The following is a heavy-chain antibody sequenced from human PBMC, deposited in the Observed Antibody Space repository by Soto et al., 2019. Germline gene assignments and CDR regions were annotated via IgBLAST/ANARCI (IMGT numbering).Heavy chain of an antibody. D-gene: IGHD6-19*01. V-gene: IGHV1-2*02. Sequence: ASVKVSCKASGYTFSGFYMHWVRQAPGQGLEWMGWINPNSGGAKSAEKFQGRVTMTRDTSISTAYMELSRLTSDDTAVYYCASAAVTGTAGLDFWGQGAQVTVSS. CDR1: GYTFSGFY. CDR3: ASAAVTGTAGLDF. CDR2: INPNSGGA. J-gene: IGHJ4*02.